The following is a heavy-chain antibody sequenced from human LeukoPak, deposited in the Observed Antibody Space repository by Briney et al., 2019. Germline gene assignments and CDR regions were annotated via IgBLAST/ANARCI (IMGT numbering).Heavy chain of an antibody. CDR2: ITKKGNNYAT. Sequence: GGSLRLSCEASGFTVSSNYVSWVRQAPGQGLEWVGRITKKGNNYATQYDASVKGRFSISRDDSNNSLYLQMNFLKHEDTAVYYCADLGWSYGLDVWGQGTTVTVSS. CDR1: GFTVSSNY. CDR3: ADLGWSYGLDV. V-gene: IGHV3-72*01. D-gene: IGHD3-3*01. J-gene: IGHJ6*02.